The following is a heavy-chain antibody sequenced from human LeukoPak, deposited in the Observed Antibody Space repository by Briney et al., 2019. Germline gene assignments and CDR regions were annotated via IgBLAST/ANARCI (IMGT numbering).Heavy chain of an antibody. Sequence: GGSLRLSCAASGFTFSDNYMSWIRQAPGKGLEWVSYISSSGSTIYYADSVKGRFTISRDNAKNSLYLQMNSLRAEDTAVYYCARGFMIRPLVNYMDIWGHGTLVTVSS. CDR2: ISSSGSTI. J-gene: IGHJ3*02. CDR1: GFTFSDNY. V-gene: IGHV3-11*04. D-gene: IGHD3-16*01. CDR3: ARGFMIRPLVNYMDI.